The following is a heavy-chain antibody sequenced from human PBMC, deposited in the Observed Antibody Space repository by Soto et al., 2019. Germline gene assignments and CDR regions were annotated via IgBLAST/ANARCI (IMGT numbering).Heavy chain of an antibody. CDR2: ITYDGSNK. Sequence: QVQLVESGGGVVQPGRSLRLSCAASGFTFSSYGMHWVRQAPGKGLEWVGVITYDGSNKFYADSVKGRFTISRENSKNTLYLQMNSLRAEDAAVYYCAKDWRESLPGDAFDLWGQGTMVTVSS. V-gene: IGHV3-30*18. J-gene: IGHJ3*01. D-gene: IGHD3-10*01. CDR1: GFTFSSYG. CDR3: AKDWRESLPGDAFDL.